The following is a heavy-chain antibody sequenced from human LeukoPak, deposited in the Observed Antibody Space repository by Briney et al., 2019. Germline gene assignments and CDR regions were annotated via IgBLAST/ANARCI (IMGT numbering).Heavy chain of an antibody. D-gene: IGHD3-22*01. CDR3: ARHPTMIVVADFDY. J-gene: IGHJ4*02. V-gene: IGHV4-61*02. CDR1: GGSISSVIHY. CDR2: IYTSGKY. Sequence: PSETLSLTCTVSGGSISSVIHYWSWIRQPAGKGLEWIGRIYTSGKYNYNPSLKSRVTISVDTAKNQFSLKLSSVTAADTAVYYCARHPTMIVVADFDYWGQGTLVTVSS.